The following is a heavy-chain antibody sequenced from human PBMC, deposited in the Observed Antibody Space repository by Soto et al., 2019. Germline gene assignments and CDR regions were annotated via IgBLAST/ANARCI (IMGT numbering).Heavy chain of an antibody. V-gene: IGHV4-30-4*01. J-gene: IGHJ4*01. CDR1: GGSISSGDYY. Sequence: QVQLQESGPGLVKPSQTLSLTCTVSGGSISSGDYYWSLIRQPPGKGLEWIGYIYYSGSNYYNPSLKSRVTISVDTSKKPFSLKLSSVTAADTAVYYCARARATYYYDSSGYSDHDYWGHGPLVTVSS. D-gene: IGHD3-22*01. CDR2: IYYSGSN. CDR3: ARARATYYYDSSGYSDHDY.